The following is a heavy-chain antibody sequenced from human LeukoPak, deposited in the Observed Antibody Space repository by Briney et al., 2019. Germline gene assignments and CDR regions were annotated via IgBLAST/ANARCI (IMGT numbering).Heavy chain of an antibody. CDR1: GGSIRSY. CDR3: ASEAYYYDSSGYYKY. Sequence: SETLSLTCTVSGGSIRSYWSWIRQPAGKGLEWIGRIYGSGSTDYNPSLKSRVTMSIDTSKNQFSLNLISVTAADTAVYYCASEAYYYDSSGYYKYWGQGTLVTVSS. CDR2: IYGSGST. D-gene: IGHD3-22*01. J-gene: IGHJ4*02. V-gene: IGHV4-4*07.